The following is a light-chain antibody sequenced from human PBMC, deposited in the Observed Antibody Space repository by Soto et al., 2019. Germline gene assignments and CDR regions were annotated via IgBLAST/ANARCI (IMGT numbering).Light chain of an antibody. CDR2: DAT. CDR3: CSFADSSTSWV. Sequence: QSALTQPASVSGSPGQSITISCVETTSDVGNYNLVSWYQQHPGKAPQLIIYDATKRPSRVSSRFSGSKSGNTASLTISGLQAEDEADYYCCSFADSSTSWVFGGGTQLTVL. J-gene: IGLJ3*02. V-gene: IGLV2-23*01. CDR1: TSDVGNYNL.